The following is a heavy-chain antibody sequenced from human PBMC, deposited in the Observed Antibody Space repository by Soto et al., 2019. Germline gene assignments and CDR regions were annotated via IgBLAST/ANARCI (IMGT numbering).Heavy chain of an antibody. CDR1: GFTFSGYA. CDR3: AFKGTFRSHY. D-gene: IGHD3-16*02. J-gene: IGHJ4*01. Sequence: GALRLSCAGSGFTFSGYAMTWVRQAPGKGLEWVSVISTSGDRPDYADSVKGRFTISRDNSKNMLYLQMNSLRVEDTAIYYCAFKGTFRSHYWGHGTPVTVSS. V-gene: IGHV3-23*01. CDR2: ISTSGDRP.